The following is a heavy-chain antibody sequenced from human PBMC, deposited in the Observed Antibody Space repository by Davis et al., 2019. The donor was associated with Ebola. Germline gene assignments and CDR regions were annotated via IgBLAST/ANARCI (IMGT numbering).Heavy chain of an antibody. CDR2: IYYSGST. J-gene: IGHJ4*02. V-gene: IGHV4-61*01. CDR3: ARGGYDDSSFDY. CDR1: GGSVSSGSYY. D-gene: IGHD5-12*01. Sequence: SETLSLTCTVSGGSVSSGSYYWSWIRQPPGKGLEWIGYIYYSGSTNYNPSLRSRVTISLDGSKNQFSLKLTSVTAADTAVYYCARGGYDDSSFDYWGQGALVTVSS.